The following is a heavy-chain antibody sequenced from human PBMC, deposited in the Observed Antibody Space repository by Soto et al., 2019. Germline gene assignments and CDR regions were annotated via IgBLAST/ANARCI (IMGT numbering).Heavy chain of an antibody. CDR3: ASGRENSFYDFWSGYYYEFDF. J-gene: IGHJ4*02. Sequence: VASVKVSCKASGYTFTSYDINWVRQATGQGLEWMGWMNPNSGNTGYAQKFQGRVTMTRNTSISTAYMELSSLRSEDTAVYYCASGRENSFYDFWSGYYYEFDFWGQPTLVTVSS. D-gene: IGHD3-3*01. CDR1: GYTFTSYD. V-gene: IGHV1-8*01. CDR2: MNPNSGNT.